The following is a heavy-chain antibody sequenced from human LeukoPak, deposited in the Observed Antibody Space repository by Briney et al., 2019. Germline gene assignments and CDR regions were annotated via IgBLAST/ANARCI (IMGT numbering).Heavy chain of an antibody. CDR2: IYTSGST. D-gene: IGHD3-22*01. CDR3: ARDRSGSYYDY. V-gene: IGHV4-61*02. Sequence: SQTLSLTCTVSGGSISSGSYYWTWIRQPAGKGLEWIGRIYTSGSTNYNPSLKSRFTISLDTSKNQFSLKLSSVTAADTAVYYCARDRSGSYYDYWGQGTLVTVSS. CDR1: GGSISSGSYY. J-gene: IGHJ4*02.